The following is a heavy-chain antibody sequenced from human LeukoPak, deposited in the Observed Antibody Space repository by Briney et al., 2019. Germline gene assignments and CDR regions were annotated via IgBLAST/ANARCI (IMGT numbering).Heavy chain of an antibody. CDR3: ARGRDGYTYDH. V-gene: IGHV4-59*11. CDR1: GGSISSHY. Sequence: SETLSLTCTVSGGSISSHYWSWIRQPPGKGLEWIGYVFYSGSTNYNPSLKSRLSFSVDTSKNQFSLRLSSVTAADTAVYFCARGRDGYTYDHWGQGTLITVSS. CDR2: VFYSGST. D-gene: IGHD5-24*01. J-gene: IGHJ4*02.